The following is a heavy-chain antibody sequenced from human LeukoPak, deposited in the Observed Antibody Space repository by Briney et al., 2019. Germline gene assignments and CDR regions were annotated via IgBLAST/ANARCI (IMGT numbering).Heavy chain of an antibody. Sequence: GASVKVSCKASGYTFTSYDINWVRQATGQGLEWMGWMNPNSGNTGYAQKFQGRVTMTRNTSISTTYMELSSLRSEDTAVYYCAILEGNYGDYGMDVWGQGTTVTDSS. CDR2: MNPNSGNT. CDR1: GYTFTSYD. J-gene: IGHJ6*01. D-gene: IGHD4-17*01. V-gene: IGHV1-8*01. CDR3: AILEGNYGDYGMDV.